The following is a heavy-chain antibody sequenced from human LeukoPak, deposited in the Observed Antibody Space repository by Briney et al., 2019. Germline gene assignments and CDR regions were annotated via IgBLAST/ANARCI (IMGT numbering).Heavy chain of an antibody. CDR1: ASSISRYY. D-gene: IGHD3-10*01. CDR3: ATVAVIRGVTYFDY. Sequence: SETLSLTCTQSASSISRYYWSWIRQPPGKRIKWLTYLFYGGSTHYNPSLESRVTISVVTSKNQFSLKLRSVTAADTAVYYCATVAVIRGVTYFDYWGQGTLVTISS. J-gene: IGHJ4*02. V-gene: IGHV4-59*01. CDR2: LFYGGST.